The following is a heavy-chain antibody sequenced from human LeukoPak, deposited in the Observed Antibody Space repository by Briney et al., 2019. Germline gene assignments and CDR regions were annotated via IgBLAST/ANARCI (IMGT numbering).Heavy chain of an antibody. CDR3: ARVSSSWYHFDY. D-gene: IGHD6-13*01. CDR2: MNPNSGNT. J-gene: IGHJ4*02. Sequence: ASVKVSCKASGYTFTSYDINWVRQATGQGLEWMGWMNPNSGNTGYAQKFQGRVTMTTDTSTGTAYMEVRSLRSEDTAVYYCARVSSSWYHFDYWGQGTLVTVSS. V-gene: IGHV1-8*01. CDR1: GYTFTSYD.